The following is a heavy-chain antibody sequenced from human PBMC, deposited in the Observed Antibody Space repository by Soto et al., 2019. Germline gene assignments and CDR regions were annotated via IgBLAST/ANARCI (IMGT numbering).Heavy chain of an antibody. CDR2: INPSGGST. CDR3: ARGGYCSSTSCYTSFYYYGMDV. Sequence: ASVKVSCKASGYTFTSYYMHWVRHAPGQGLEWMGIINPSGGSTSYAQKFQGRVTMTRDTSTSTVYMELSSLRSEDTAVYYCARGGYCSSTSCYTSFYYYGMDVWGQGTTVTVSS. V-gene: IGHV1-46*01. CDR1: GYTFTSYY. D-gene: IGHD2-2*02. J-gene: IGHJ6*02.